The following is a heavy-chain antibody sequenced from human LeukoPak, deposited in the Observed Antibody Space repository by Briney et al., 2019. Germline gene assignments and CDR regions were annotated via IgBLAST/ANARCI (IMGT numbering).Heavy chain of an antibody. CDR1: GGSVSSNGYF. D-gene: IGHD3-22*01. CDR2: IYNREGT. V-gene: IGHV4-61*08. Sequence: SETLSLTCTVSGGSVSSNGYFWNWIRQPPGKGLEWIGYIYNREGTNYNPSLKSRVTISVDTSNNMFSLRLSSVTAADTAVYYCARADYYDSSGYLHAFDIWGQGTMVTVSS. J-gene: IGHJ3*02. CDR3: ARADYYDSSGYLHAFDI.